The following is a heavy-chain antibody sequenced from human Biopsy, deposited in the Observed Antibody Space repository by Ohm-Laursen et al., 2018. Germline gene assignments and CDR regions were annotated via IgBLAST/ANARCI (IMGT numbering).Heavy chain of an antibody. D-gene: IGHD3-22*01. J-gene: IGHJ4*02. V-gene: IGHV3-33*01. CDR1: GFTFSRHG. CDR2: IWSDGNNK. CDR3: ARDAEEFDSSGPRFDY. Sequence: SLRLSCTASGFTFSRHGMHWVRQAPGKGLEWVAVIWSDGNNKYYADSVKGRFTSSRDTSRNTLYMQMNSLRVEDTALYYCARDAEEFDSSGPRFDYWGQGTLVTVSS.